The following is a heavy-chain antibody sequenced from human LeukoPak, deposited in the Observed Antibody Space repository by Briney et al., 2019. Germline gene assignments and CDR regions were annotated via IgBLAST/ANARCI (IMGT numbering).Heavy chain of an antibody. Sequence: GGSLRLSCAASAFTFSDYGMHWVRQAPGKGLEWVAFIRYDGSNKYYADSVKGRFTISRDNSKNTLYLQMNSLRAEDTAVYYCAKDGYFGAVAGRYFDYWGQGTLVTVSS. CDR3: AKDGYFGAVAGRYFDY. CDR1: AFTFSDYG. D-gene: IGHD6-19*01. V-gene: IGHV3-30*02. J-gene: IGHJ4*02. CDR2: IRYDGSNK.